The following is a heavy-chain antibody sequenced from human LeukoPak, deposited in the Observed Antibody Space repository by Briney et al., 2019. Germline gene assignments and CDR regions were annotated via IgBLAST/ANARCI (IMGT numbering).Heavy chain of an antibody. CDR2: ISYDGSNK. V-gene: IGHV3-30*18. Sequence: PGGSLRLSCAASGFTFSSCGMHWVRQAPGKGLEWVAVISYDGSNKYYADSVKGRFTISRDNSKNTLYLQMNSLRAEDTAVYYCAKAAAGTCDYWGQGTLVTVSS. CDR1: GFTFSSCG. J-gene: IGHJ4*02. D-gene: IGHD6-13*01. CDR3: AKAAAGTCDY.